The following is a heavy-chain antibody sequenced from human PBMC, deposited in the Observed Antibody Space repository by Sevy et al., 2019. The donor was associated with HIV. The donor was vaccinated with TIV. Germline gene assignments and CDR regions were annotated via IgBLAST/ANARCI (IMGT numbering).Heavy chain of an antibody. Sequence: SETLSLTCAVSGGSISSGGFSWSWIRQPPGKGLEWIGYIYHSGSTYYNPSLKSRVTISVDRSKNQFSLKLSSVTDADTAVYYCAREGGRFYYFDYWGQGTLVTVSS. CDR1: GGSISSGGFS. D-gene: IGHD3-10*01. V-gene: IGHV4-30-2*01. CDR2: IYHSGST. J-gene: IGHJ4*02. CDR3: AREGGRFYYFDY.